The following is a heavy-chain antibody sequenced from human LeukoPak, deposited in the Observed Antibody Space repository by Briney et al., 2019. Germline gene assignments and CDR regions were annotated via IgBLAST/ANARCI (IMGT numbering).Heavy chain of an antibody. V-gene: IGHV4-34*01. CDR1: GGSFSGYY. Sequence: PSETLSLTCAVYGGSFSGYYWSWIRQPPGKGLEWIGSIYYSGSTYYNPSLKSRVTISVDTSKNQFSLKLSSVTAADTAVYYCASLGGDIVVVPAAPTYYYYYYGMDVWGQGTTVTVSS. CDR2: IYYSGST. CDR3: ASLGGDIVVVPAAPTYYYYYYGMDV. J-gene: IGHJ6*02. D-gene: IGHD2-2*01.